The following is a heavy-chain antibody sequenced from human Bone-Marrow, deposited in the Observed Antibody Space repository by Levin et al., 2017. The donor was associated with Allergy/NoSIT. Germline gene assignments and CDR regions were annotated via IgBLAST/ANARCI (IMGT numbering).Heavy chain of an antibody. J-gene: IGHJ3*02. CDR2: STWNSGSI. Sequence: SLKISCAASGFTFEDYAVHWVRRAPGKGLEWVSGSTWNSGSIGYADSVTGRFTMSRDNAKNSLYLEMSSLRNEDTAMYYCVKTRLWFGELYHDAFDNWGQGTMVTVSS. D-gene: IGHD3-10*01. V-gene: IGHV3-9*01. CDR3: VKTRLWFGELYHDAFDN. CDR1: GFTFEDYA.